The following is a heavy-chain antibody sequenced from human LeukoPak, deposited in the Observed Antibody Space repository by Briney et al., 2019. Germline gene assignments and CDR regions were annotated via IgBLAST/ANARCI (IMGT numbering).Heavy chain of an antibody. Sequence: GGSLRLSCAASGFTFSNAWMRWVRQAPGKGLEWVGRIKSKTDGGKTDYAAPVKGRFTISRDDSKNTLYLQMNSLKTEDTAVYYCTTDQGGQLWLLVHYWGQGTLVTVSS. V-gene: IGHV3-15*01. CDR1: GFTFSNAW. CDR2: IKSKTDGGKT. J-gene: IGHJ4*02. CDR3: TTDQGGQLWLLVHY. D-gene: IGHD5-18*01.